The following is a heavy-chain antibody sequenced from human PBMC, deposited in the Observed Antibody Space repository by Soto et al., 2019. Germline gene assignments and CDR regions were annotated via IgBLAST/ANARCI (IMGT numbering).Heavy chain of an antibody. Sequence: GGSLRLSCAASGFTFSSYAMSWVRQAPGKGLEWVSAISGSGGSTYYADSVKGRFTISRDNSKNTLYLQMNSLRAEDTAVYYCAKDHCSSTSCSSGYSSSWYAVDPWGQGTLVTVS. CDR3: AKDHCSSTSCSSGYSSSWYAVDP. D-gene: IGHD2-2*01. J-gene: IGHJ5*02. CDR1: GFTFSSYA. CDR2: ISGSGGST. V-gene: IGHV3-23*01.